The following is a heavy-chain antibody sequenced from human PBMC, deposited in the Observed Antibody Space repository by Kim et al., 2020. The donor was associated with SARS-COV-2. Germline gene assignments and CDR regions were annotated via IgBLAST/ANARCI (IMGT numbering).Heavy chain of an antibody. D-gene: IGHD6-19*01. J-gene: IGHJ4*02. CDR2: T. V-gene: IGHV4-59*01. CDR3: ARWIAVAGVLHY. Sequence: TNYNPSIKSRVTISGDTSKNQFSLRLSSVTAAETAVYYCARWIAVAGVLHYWGQGTLVTVSS.